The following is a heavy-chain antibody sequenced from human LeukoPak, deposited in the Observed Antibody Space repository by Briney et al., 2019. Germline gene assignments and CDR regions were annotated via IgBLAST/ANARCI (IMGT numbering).Heavy chain of an antibody. Sequence: GGSLRLSCAASEFTFSSYAMSWVRQAPGKGLEWVSAISTSGDSTYYADSVKGRFTISRDNSKNTLYLQMNSLRAEDTAVYYCAMLGCGGDCYSGRNWGQGTLVTVSS. CDR1: EFTFSSYA. V-gene: IGHV3-23*01. D-gene: IGHD2-21*02. CDR3: AMLGCGGDCYSGRN. J-gene: IGHJ4*02. CDR2: ISTSGDST.